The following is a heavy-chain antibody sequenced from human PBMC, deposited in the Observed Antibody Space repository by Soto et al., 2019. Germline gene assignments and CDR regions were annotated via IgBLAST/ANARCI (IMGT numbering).Heavy chain of an antibody. D-gene: IGHD2-2*02. CDR1: GYTFTSYG. Sequence: ASVKVSCKASGYTFTSYGISWVRQAPGQGLEWMGWISAYNGNTNYAQKLQGRVTMTTDTSTSTAHMELRSLRSDDTAVYYCARDVYCSSTSCYKRGFDYWGQGTLVTVSS. V-gene: IGHV1-18*04. J-gene: IGHJ4*02. CDR2: ISAYNGNT. CDR3: ARDVYCSSTSCYKRGFDY.